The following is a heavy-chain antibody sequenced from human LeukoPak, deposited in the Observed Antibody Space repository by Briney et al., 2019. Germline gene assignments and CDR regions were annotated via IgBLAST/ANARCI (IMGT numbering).Heavy chain of an antibody. CDR2: IIPIFGTA. D-gene: IGHD3-10*01. J-gene: IGHJ6*02. CDR1: GGTFSNYA. CDR3: ASPPGGPYYYYYAMDV. Sequence: GSLVKVSCKASGGTFSNYAISWVRQAPGQGLEWMGGIIPIFGTANYAQKFQGRVTITADESTSTAYMELSRLKSEDTAVYYCASPPGGPYYYYYAMDVWGQGTTVTVSS. V-gene: IGHV1-69*01.